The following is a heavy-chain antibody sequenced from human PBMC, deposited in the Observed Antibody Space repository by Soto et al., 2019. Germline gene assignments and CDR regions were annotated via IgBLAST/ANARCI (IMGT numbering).Heavy chain of an antibody. CDR1: GYPVTAYY. Sequence: QLHLVQSGAVVKKPGASVTVSCSASGYPVTAYYMHWVRQAPGRGIEWMGGINPATGAAKYTQTFQGRVTMARDTSTSTVFMELGGLTSEDTAVFYWARGGGVGVAGSAAFDMWGQGTVVTVSS. CDR2: INPATGAA. J-gene: IGHJ3*02. V-gene: IGHV1-2*02. D-gene: IGHD3-3*01. CDR3: ARGGGVGVAGSAAFDM.